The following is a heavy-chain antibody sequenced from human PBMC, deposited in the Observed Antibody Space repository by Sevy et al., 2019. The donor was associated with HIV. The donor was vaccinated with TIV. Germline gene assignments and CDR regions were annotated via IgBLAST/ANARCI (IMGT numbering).Heavy chain of an antibody. D-gene: IGHD2-2*01. CDR2: ISSSSSTI. CDR3: ARDRREDQLHLGAFYYYYYMDV. V-gene: IGHV3-48*01. J-gene: IGHJ6*03. Sequence: GGSLRLSCAASGFTFSSYSMNWVRQAPGKGLEWVSYISSSSSTIYYADSVKGRFTISRDNAKNSLYLQMNSLRAEDTAVYYCARDRREDQLHLGAFYYYYYMDVWGKGTTVTVSS. CDR1: GFTFSSYS.